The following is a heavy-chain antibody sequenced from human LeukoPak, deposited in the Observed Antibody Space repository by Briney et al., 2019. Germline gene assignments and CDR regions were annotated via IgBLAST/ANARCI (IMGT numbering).Heavy chain of an antibody. CDR3: AGGPAYLDSVPNS. CDR1: GASISSEPYF. J-gene: IGHJ4*02. V-gene: IGHV4-31*03. Sequence: SETLSLTCTVSGASISSEPYFWSWIRQDPVKGLEWLGYIYYTGNTASNPSLQSRLTISRDTSENQFSLSLTSVTAADTAVYYCAGGPAYLDSVPNSWGQGTLVTVSS. CDR2: IYYTGNT. D-gene: IGHD3-22*01.